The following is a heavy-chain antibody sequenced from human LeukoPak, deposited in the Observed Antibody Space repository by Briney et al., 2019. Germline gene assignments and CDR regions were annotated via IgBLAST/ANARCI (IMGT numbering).Heavy chain of an antibody. V-gene: IGHV3-11*03. CDR2: ISSSSSYT. Sequence: GGSLRLSCAASGFTFSDYYMSWIRQAPGKGLEWVSYISSSSSYTNYADSVKGRFTISRDNAKNSLFLQMNSLRVEDTAVYYCARMGQWLALDYWGQGTLVTVSS. CDR3: ARMGQWLALDY. J-gene: IGHJ4*02. D-gene: IGHD6-19*01. CDR1: GFTFSDYY.